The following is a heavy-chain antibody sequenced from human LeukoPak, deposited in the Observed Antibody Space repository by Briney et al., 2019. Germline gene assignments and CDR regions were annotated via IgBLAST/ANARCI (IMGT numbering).Heavy chain of an antibody. V-gene: IGHV3-48*04. CDR1: GFTFSSYS. D-gene: IGHD3-16*01. CDR2: ISSSSSTI. J-gene: IGHJ6*02. CDR3: TSAGGYYYGIDV. Sequence: GGSLRLSCAASGFTFSSYSMNWVRQAPGKGLEWFSYISSSSSTIYYADSVKGRFTVSRDNAKNSLYLQMNSLRAEDTAVYYCTSAGGYYYGIDVWGQGTTVTVSS.